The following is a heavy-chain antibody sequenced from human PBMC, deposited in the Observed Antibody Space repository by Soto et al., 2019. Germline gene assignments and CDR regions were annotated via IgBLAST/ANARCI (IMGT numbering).Heavy chain of an antibody. CDR3: APRARDDYYYGMDV. CDR1: GGSISSYY. Sequence: TSETLSLTCTVSGGSISSYYWSWIRQPPGKGLEWIGYIYYSGSTNYNPSLKSRVTISVDTSKNQFSLKLSSVTAADTAVYYCAPRARDDYYYGMDVWGQGTTVTVSS. V-gene: IGHV4-59*08. CDR2: IYYSGST. J-gene: IGHJ6*02.